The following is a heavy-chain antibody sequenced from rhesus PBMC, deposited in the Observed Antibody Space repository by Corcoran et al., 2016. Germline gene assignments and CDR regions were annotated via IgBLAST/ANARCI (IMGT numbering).Heavy chain of an antibody. CDR1: GFTFSSDG. D-gene: IGHD5-24*01. CDR3: ANGGSGYTRGFDY. J-gene: IGHJ4*01. V-gene: IGHV3S5*01. Sequence: EVQLVESGGGLVQPGGSLRLSCAASGFTFSSDGMSWVRQAPGKGLGWVSYISNGRGSTYYADSVQGRFTISRDNSKNTLSLQMNSLRAEDTAVYYCANGGSGYTRGFDYWGQGVLVTVSS. CDR2: ISNGRGST.